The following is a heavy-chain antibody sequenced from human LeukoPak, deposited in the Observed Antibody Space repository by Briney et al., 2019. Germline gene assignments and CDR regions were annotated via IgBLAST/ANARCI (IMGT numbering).Heavy chain of an antibody. CDR1: GYSFTTHW. Sequence: GESLKIFCKGSGYSFTTHWIGWVRQMPGKGLEWMGIIYPGDPDTRYSPSFQGQVTISADKSISTAYLQWTSLKASDTAMYYCARENAEVRYFDLWGQGTLVTVSS. V-gene: IGHV5-51*01. D-gene: IGHD1-1*01. CDR3: ARENAEVRYFDL. J-gene: IGHJ4*02. CDR2: IYPGDPDT.